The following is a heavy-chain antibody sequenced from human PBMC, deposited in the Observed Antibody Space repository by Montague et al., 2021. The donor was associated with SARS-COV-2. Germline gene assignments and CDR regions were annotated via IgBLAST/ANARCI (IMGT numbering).Heavy chain of an antibody. CDR3: ASDSRYSGYEADY. V-gene: IGHV3-74*01. CDR2: INSDGSST. J-gene: IGHJ4*02. CDR1: GFTFSSYE. Sequence: SLRLSFSASGFTFSSYEMNWVRQAPGKGLVWVSRINSDGSSTTYADSVKGRFTISRDNTKNTVYLQMNSLRAEDSAVYYCASDSRYSGYEADYWGQGTLVTVSS. D-gene: IGHD5-12*01.